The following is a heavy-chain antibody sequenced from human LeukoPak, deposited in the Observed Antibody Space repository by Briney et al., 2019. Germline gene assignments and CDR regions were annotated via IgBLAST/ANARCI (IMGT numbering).Heavy chain of an antibody. D-gene: IGHD6-19*01. CDR3: AGGGIAVADPMGAFDI. CDR2: IYPGDSDT. J-gene: IGHJ3*02. CDR1: GYSFSSYW. Sequence: GESLKISCKGSGYSFSSYWIGWVRQMPGKGLEWMGIIYPGDSDTRYSPSFQGQVTISADKSISTAYLQWSSLEASDTAMYYCAGGGIAVADPMGAFDIWGQGTMVTVFS. V-gene: IGHV5-51*01.